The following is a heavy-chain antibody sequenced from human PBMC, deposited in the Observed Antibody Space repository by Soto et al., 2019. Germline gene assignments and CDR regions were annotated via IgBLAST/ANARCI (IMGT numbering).Heavy chain of an antibody. CDR2: IDWDDDK. J-gene: IGHJ3*02. D-gene: IGHD2-2*01. Sequence: TLSLTCTVSGGSISSYYWSWIRQPPGKAPEWLARIDWDDDKFYAASLRTRLTISKDTSKNQVVLSLTNMDPVDTATYYCARMCMSDTNCYNDAFDTWGQGTGVTVSS. CDR3: ARMCMSDTNCYNDAFDT. CDR1: GGSISSYY. V-gene: IGHV2-70*16.